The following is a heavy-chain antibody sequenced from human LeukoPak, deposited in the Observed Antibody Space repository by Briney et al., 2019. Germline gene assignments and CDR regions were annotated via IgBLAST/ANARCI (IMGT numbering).Heavy chain of an antibody. CDR1: GFTFSSYA. CDR3: ARFLAAGTGNY. D-gene: IGHD6-13*01. CDR2: ISYDGSNK. J-gene: IGHJ4*02. Sequence: GSLRLSCAASGFTFSSYAMHWVRQAPGKGLEWVAVISYDGSNKYYADSVKGRFTISRDNSKNTLYLQMNSLRAEDTAVYYCARFLAAGTGNYWGQGTLVTVSS. V-gene: IGHV3-30-3*01.